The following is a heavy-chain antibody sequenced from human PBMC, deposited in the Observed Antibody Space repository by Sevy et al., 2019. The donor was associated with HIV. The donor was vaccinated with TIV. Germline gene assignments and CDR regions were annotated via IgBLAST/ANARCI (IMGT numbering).Heavy chain of an antibody. D-gene: IGHD1-26*01. Sequence: GGSLRLSCAASGFTFSSYAMHWVRQAPGKGLEWVAVISYDGSNKYYADSVKGRFTISRDNSKNTLYLQMNSLRAEDTAVYYCARGATTSDYWGQGTLVTVSS. J-gene: IGHJ4*02. V-gene: IGHV3-30*04. CDR2: ISYDGSNK. CDR3: ARGATTSDY. CDR1: GFTFSSYA.